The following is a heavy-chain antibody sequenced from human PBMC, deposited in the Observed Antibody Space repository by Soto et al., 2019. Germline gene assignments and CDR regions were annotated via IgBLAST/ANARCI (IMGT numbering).Heavy chain of an antibody. CDR1: GYTFTVYY. CDR2: INPNSGVT. D-gene: IGHD5-18*01. J-gene: IGHJ4*02. Sequence: ASVNVSFKASGYTFTVYYIHLFLHSPGQWLEWMGWINPNSGVTNYAQKFQGWVTMTRDTSISTAYMELSRLRSDDTAVYYCARDSAAMDNYYSEYWGKGNMVNVSS. V-gene: IGHV1-2*04. CDR3: ARDSAAMDNYYSEY.